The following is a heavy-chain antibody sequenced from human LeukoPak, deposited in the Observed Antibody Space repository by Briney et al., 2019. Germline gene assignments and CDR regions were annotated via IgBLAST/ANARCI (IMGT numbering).Heavy chain of an antibody. CDR3: AKSDWFDP. CDR1: GFTFSTYW. J-gene: IGHJ5*02. Sequence: HPGGSLRLSCAASGFTFSTYWMHWVRQAPGKGLMWVSRIKGDGSTTSYADSVKGRFTISRDNAKNTLYLQINSLRVEDTAVYYCAKSDWFDPWGQGTLVTVSS. V-gene: IGHV3-74*01. CDR2: IKGDGSTT.